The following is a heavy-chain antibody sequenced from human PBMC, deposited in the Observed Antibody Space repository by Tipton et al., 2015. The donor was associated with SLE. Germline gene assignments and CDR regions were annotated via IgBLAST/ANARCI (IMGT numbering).Heavy chain of an antibody. Sequence: TLSLTCTVSGGSISSYYWSWIRQPPGKGLEWIGNIYYSGSTNYNPSLKSRVTISVDTSKNQFSLKLSSVTAADTAEYYCASGGYYYDRGFGYWGQGTLVTVSS. CDR3: ASGGYYYDRGFGY. CDR2: IYYSGST. V-gene: IGHV4-59*01. J-gene: IGHJ4*02. D-gene: IGHD3-22*01. CDR1: GGSISSYY.